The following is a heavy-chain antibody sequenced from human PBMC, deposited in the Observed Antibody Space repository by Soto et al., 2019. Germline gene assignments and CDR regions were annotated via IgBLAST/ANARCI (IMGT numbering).Heavy chain of an antibody. D-gene: IGHD6-13*01. Sequence: EVQLVESGGGLVKPGGSLRLSCAASGFTFSSYSMNWVRQAPGKGLEWVSSISSSSSYIYYADSVKGRFTISSDNAKNSLYLQMNSLRAEDTAVYYCARDTTAAAGPSIDYWGQGTLVTVSS. V-gene: IGHV3-21*01. CDR1: GFTFSSYS. J-gene: IGHJ4*02. CDR3: ARDTTAAAGPSIDY. CDR2: ISSSSSYI.